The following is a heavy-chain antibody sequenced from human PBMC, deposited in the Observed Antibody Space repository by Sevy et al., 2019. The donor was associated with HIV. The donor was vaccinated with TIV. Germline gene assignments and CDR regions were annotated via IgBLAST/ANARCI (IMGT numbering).Heavy chain of an antibody. D-gene: IGHD2-2*01. CDR3: ARDDCSRTSCHGSLLY. CDR2: FDPEDGET. J-gene: IGHJ4*02. V-gene: IGHV1-24*01. CDR1: GYTLTELS. Sequence: ASVKVSCKISGYTLTELSMHWVRQAPGKGLEWMGGFDPEDGETIYAQMFQGRVTMTEDTSADTAYMELSSLRSEDTAVYYCARDDCSRTSCHGSLLYWGQGTLVTVSS.